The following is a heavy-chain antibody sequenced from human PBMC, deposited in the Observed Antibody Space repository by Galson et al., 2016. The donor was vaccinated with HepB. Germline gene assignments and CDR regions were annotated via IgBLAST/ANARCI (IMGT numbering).Heavy chain of an antibody. CDR2: INSDGSRT. CDR3: RGWNFDIDY. J-gene: IGHJ4*02. CDR1: GLTFSSCA. Sequence: SLRLSCAASGLTFSSCAMYWVRQAPGKGLVWVSRINSDGSRTDYADSVKGRFTVSRDNTKNTVYLEMNSLRAEDTAVYYCRGWNFDIDYWGQGTLVSVSS. V-gene: IGHV3-74*01. D-gene: IGHD1-7*01.